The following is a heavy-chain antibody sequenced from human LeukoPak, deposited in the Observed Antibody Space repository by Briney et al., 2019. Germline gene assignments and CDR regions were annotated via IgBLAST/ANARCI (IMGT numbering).Heavy chain of an antibody. V-gene: IGHV4-59*01. CDR3: ARAGSLVTPPPL. Sequence: SETLSLTCTVSGDSISSSYWSWIRQPPGKGLEWIGYIYYSGSTNYNPSLKSRVTISVDTSKNQISLKLTSVTAADTAVYYCARAGSLVTPPPLWGQGTLVTGSS. D-gene: IGHD3-10*01. CDR1: GDSISSSY. J-gene: IGHJ4*02. CDR2: IYYSGST.